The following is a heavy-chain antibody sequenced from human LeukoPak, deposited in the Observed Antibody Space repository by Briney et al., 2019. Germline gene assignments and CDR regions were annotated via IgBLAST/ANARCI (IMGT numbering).Heavy chain of an antibody. CDR3: ARDRYCSGGSCYSGAHWFDP. J-gene: IGHJ5*02. CDR2: ISSSSNYI. CDR1: GFTFSSYS. D-gene: IGHD2-15*01. V-gene: IGHV3-21*01. Sequence: GGSLRLSCAASGFTFSSYSMNWVRQAPGKGLEWVSSISSSSNYIYYADSVKGRFTISRDNAKNSLNLQMNSLRAEDTAVYYCARDRYCSGGSCYSGAHWFDPWGRGTLVTVSS.